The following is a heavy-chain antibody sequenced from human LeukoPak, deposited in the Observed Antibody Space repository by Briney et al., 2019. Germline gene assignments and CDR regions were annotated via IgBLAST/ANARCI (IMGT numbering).Heavy chain of an antibody. CDR1: GFIVSTNY. Sequence: PGGSLRLSCVPSGFIVSTNYMSWGSQAPGKGLEWVSVIYKDGKTYYAAYVKGRFNISRDDSKNTVYLQMNNLRGDDTAVYYCARFYAGYGYEWGQGTLVTVSS. D-gene: IGHD5-18*01. CDR2: IYKDGKT. CDR3: ARFYAGYGYE. J-gene: IGHJ4*02. V-gene: IGHV3-53*01.